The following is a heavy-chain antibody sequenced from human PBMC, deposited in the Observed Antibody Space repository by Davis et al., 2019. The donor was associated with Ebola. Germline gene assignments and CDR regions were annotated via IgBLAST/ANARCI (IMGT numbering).Heavy chain of an antibody. CDR1: GDSINGSDYY. J-gene: IGHJ4*02. V-gene: IGHV4-31*03. D-gene: IGHD1-1*01. Sequence: SETLSLTCTISGDSINGSDYYWNWLRQHPGKGLEWIGYIYSSGRAYYNPSLKSRVTISVDTSKNQFSLKLSSVTAADTAVYYCVRGLYPWELDYWGQGTLVTVSS. CDR2: IYSSGRA. CDR3: VRGLYPWELDY.